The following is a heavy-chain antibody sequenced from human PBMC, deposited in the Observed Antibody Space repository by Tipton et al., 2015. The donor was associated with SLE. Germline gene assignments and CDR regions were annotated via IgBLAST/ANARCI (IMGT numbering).Heavy chain of an antibody. D-gene: IGHD6-13*01. V-gene: IGHV4-34*01. Sequence: TLSLTCAVYGGSFSGYYWSWIRQPPGKGLEWIGEICDSGRTNQNPSLHGRVSMSADTSKRQFSVTLKSVTAADTAVYYCARRAAGIDLWGQGIPVTVSS. CDR3: ARRAAGIDL. CDR1: GGSFSGYY. CDR2: ICDSGRT. J-gene: IGHJ5*02.